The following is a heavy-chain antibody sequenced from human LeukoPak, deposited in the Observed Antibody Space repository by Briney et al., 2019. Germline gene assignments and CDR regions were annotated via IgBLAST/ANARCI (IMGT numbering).Heavy chain of an antibody. V-gene: IGHV3-43*01. CDR1: GFAFAQYM. CDR2: ITWDGGTT. D-gene: IGHD3-22*01. CDR3: AKDYGNYRGSDY. J-gene: IGHJ4*02. Sequence: GGSLRLSCAASGFAFAQYMMHWVRQAPGKGLEWVSLITWDGGTTYYADSEKGRFTVSRDNSKNSLYLQMNSLRSEDTALYYCAKDYGNYRGSDYWGQGTLVTVSS.